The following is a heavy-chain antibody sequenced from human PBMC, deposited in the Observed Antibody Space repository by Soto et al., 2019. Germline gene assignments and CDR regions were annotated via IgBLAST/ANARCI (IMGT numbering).Heavy chain of an antibody. CDR2: VFPGDSET. CDR3: ARQLSHICDF. Sequence: GESLKISCQVSGYTFTNYWVAWVRQMPGKGLEWMGIVFPGDSETRYSPSFQGQVTFSADQSTSTAFLKWNSLRASDSGMYYCARQLSHICDFWGQGTLVTVSS. V-gene: IGHV5-51*01. J-gene: IGHJ4*02. CDR1: GYTFTNYW. D-gene: IGHD3-3*02.